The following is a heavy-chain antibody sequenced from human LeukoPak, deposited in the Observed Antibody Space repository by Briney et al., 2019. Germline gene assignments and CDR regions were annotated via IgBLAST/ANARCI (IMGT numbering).Heavy chain of an antibody. V-gene: IGHV4-39*01. CDR3: ARHRGYCSGSRCYSVWFDP. J-gene: IGHJ5*02. D-gene: IGHD2-15*01. CDR1: GGSITSSSYY. Sequence: SETLSLTCTVSGGSITSSSYYWGWIRQPPGKGLEWIGSMYYSGSNYYNPSLKSRITISKDTSNNQFSLKLRSVTAADTAVYYCARHRGYCSGSRCYSVWFDPWGQGTLVTVSS. CDR2: MYYSGSN.